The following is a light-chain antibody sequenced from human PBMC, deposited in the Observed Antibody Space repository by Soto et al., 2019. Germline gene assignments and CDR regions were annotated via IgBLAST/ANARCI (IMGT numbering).Light chain of an antibody. CDR1: QRVLHRSNGNSY. CDR3: QQYQSIPFT. J-gene: IGKJ3*01. Sequence: DIVMTQSPDFLAVSLGERATIKCRSSQRVLHRSNGNSYVAWYQQKPGQPPKLLIYWSSTREAGVPDRFSGSGSGTDFTLTVNSLQAEDAAVYYCQQYQSIPFTFGPGTKVHI. V-gene: IGKV4-1*01. CDR2: WSS.